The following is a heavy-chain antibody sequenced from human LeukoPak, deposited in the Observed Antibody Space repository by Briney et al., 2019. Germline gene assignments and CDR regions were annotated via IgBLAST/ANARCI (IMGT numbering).Heavy chain of an antibody. CDR1: GFTVSSNY. CDR2: IYSGGST. CDR3: ASPYYYDSSGPNAFDI. D-gene: IGHD3-22*01. V-gene: IGHV3-66*02. J-gene: IGHJ3*02. Sequence: GGSLRLSCAASGFTVSSNYMSWVRQAPGKGLEWVSVIYSGGSTYYADSVKGRFTISRDNSKNTLYLQMNSLRAEDTAVYYCASPYYYDSSGPNAFDIWGQGTMVTDSS.